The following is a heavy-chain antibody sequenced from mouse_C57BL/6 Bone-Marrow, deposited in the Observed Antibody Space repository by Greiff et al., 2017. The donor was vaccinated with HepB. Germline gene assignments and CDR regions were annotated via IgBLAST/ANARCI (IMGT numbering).Heavy chain of an antibody. CDR2: IRNKANNHAT. Sequence: EVKVEESGGGLVQPGGSMKLSCAASGFTFSDAWMDWVRQSPEKGLEWVAEIRNKANNHATYYAESVKGRFTISRDDSKSSVYLQMNSLRAEDTGIYYCTGTSYYSKGDYFDYWGQGTTLTVSS. V-gene: IGHV6-6*01. J-gene: IGHJ2*01. D-gene: IGHD2-5*01. CDR1: GFTFSDAW. CDR3: TGTSYYSKGDYFDY.